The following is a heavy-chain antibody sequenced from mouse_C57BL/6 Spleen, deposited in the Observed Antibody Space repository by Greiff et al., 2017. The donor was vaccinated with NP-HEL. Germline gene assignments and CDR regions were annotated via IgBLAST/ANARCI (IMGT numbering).Heavy chain of an antibody. J-gene: IGHJ1*03. D-gene: IGHD1-1*01. CDR2: IYPGNSDT. CDR1: GYTFTSYW. Sequence: EVQLQQSGTVLARPGASVKMSCKTSGYTFTSYWMHWVKQRPGQGLEWTGAIYPGNSDTSYNQKFKGKAKLTAVTSASTAYMELSSLTNEDSAVYYCTRGATVVAKYFDVWGTGTTVTVSS. CDR3: TRGATVVAKYFDV. V-gene: IGHV1-5*01.